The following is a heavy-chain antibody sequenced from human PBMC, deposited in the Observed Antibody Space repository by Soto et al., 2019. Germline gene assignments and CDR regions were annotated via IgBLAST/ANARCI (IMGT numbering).Heavy chain of an antibody. CDR2: ISAYNGNT. V-gene: IGHV1-18*04. J-gene: IGHJ5*02. CDR3: GRDSRDRYNWNDEGCWYEP. Sequence: GASVKVSCKASGYTFTSYGISWVRQAPGQGLEWMGWISAYNGNTNYAQKLQGRVTMTTDTSTSTAYMELRSLRSDDTAVAYCGRDSRDRYNWNDEGCWYEPWGRRPMGAV. D-gene: IGHD1-1*01. CDR1: GYTFTSYG.